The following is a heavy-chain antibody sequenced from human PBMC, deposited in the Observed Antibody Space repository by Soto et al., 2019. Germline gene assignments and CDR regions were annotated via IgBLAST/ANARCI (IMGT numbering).Heavy chain of an antibody. J-gene: IGHJ4*02. D-gene: IGHD2-15*01. Sequence: GGSLRLSCAASGFTFSSYSMIWVRQAPGMGLEWVSSISSRSSYIYYADSVKGRFTISRDNAKNSLYLQMNSLRAEDTAVYYCASGHCSGGSCYPFDWGQGTLVTVSS. V-gene: IGHV3-21*01. CDR3: ASGHCSGGSCYPFD. CDR1: GFTFSSYS. CDR2: ISSRSSYI.